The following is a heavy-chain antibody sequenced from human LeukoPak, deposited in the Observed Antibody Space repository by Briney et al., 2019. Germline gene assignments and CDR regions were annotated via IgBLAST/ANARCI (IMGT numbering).Heavy chain of an antibody. CDR3: ATTRVVGATTR. Sequence: GGSLRLSCTTSGFTFGDYAMSWFRQAPRKGLEWVGFIRSKAFGGTPEYAASVKGRFTISRDDSKSIAYLQMNSLKTEDTAVYYCATTRVVGATTRWGQGTLVTVSS. V-gene: IGHV3-49*03. D-gene: IGHD1-26*01. J-gene: IGHJ4*02. CDR1: GFTFGDYA. CDR2: IRSKAFGGTP.